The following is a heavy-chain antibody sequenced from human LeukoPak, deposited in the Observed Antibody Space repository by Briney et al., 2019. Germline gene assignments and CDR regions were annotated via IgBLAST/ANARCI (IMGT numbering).Heavy chain of an antibody. Sequence: GGSLRLSCAASGFTFSSYAMHWVRQAPGKGLVWVSRINGDGSSPTYEDSVKGRITISRDSAKNTLYYAMVDLTAEDTAVDYCSRSGLDHWGQGTLVTVSS. V-gene: IGHV3-74*01. CDR1: GFTFSSYA. J-gene: IGHJ4*02. CDR2: INGDGSSP. CDR3: SRSGLDH. D-gene: IGHD2-15*01.